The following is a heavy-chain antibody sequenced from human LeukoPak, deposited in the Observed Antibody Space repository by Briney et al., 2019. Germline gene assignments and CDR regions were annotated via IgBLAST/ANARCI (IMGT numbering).Heavy chain of an antibody. CDR1: GFTFNDHA. CDR3: ARAPVRGAVAGVDY. CDR2: VTYDGNNK. J-gene: IGHJ4*02. V-gene: IGHV3-30-3*01. Sequence: PGGSLRLSCAASGFTFNDHAMHWVRQAPGKGLEWVAVVTYDGNNKYYADSVKGRFTVSRDNSRNTVTLQMNSLRGEDTAVYYCARAPVRGAVAGVDYWGQGTLVTVSS. D-gene: IGHD6-19*01.